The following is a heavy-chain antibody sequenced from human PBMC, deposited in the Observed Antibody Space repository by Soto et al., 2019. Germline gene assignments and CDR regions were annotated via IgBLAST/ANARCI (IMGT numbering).Heavy chain of an antibody. CDR3: ASPGGGSRGSPEHYYYVRDV. CDR2: ISPIGDST. Sequence: GGSLRLSCAASGFTFSHYAMHWVRQAPGKGLEYVSGISPIGDSTYYANSVKGTFTISRDNSKNTLYLQMGSLRIEDMAVYYCASPGGGSRGSPEHYYYVRDVWGQGTTVTVSS. J-gene: IGHJ6*02. D-gene: IGHD3-22*01. CDR1: GFTFSHYA. V-gene: IGHV3-64*01.